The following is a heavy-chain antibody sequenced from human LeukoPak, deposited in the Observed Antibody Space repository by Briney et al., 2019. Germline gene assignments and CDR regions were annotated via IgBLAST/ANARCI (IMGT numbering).Heavy chain of an antibody. V-gene: IGHV3-21*01. J-gene: IGHJ4*02. D-gene: IGHD3-16*01. Sequence: PAGSLRLSCAASGFTFSSYSMNWVRQAPGKGLEWVSSISSSSSYIYYADSVKGRFTISRDNAKNSLYLQMNSLRAEDTAVYYCAIGANPDFDYWGQGTLVTVSS. CDR1: GFTFSSYS. CDR3: AIGANPDFDY. CDR2: ISSSSSYI.